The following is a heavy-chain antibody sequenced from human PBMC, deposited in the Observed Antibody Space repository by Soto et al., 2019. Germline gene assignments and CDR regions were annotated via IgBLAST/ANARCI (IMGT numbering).Heavy chain of an antibody. D-gene: IGHD1-26*01. CDR2: VNSDGSST. CDR3: ARDTDNSGSYHIDC. J-gene: IGHJ4*02. CDR1: GFTFRSYW. Sequence: GGSLRLSCAASGFTFRSYWMHWVRQAPGKGLVWVSRVNSDGSSTNYADSVKGRFTISRDNAKNTLYLQMNGLRAEDTAVYYCARDTDNSGSYHIDCWGQGTLVTVSS. V-gene: IGHV3-74*01.